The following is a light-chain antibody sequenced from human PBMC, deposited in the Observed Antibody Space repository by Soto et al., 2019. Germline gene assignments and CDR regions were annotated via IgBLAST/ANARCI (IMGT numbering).Light chain of an antibody. CDR2: GAS. Sequence: ETVMTQSPATLSVSPGERVTLSCRASQSGRNNLAWYQQKSGQAPRLLIYGASTRATGIPAKFSGSGSGTELTLTISSLQSEDSAVYYCQQYNSWPLTFGGGTKVEIK. V-gene: IGKV3-15*01. J-gene: IGKJ4*01. CDR3: QQYNSWPLT. CDR1: QSGRNN.